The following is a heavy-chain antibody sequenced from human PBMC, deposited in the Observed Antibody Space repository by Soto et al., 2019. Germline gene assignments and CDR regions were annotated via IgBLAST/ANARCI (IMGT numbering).Heavy chain of an antibody. D-gene: IGHD1-26*01. CDR2: LSSDGFGA. CDR1: GFSLSPYW. Sequence: GGSLRLSCAASGFSLSPYWMHWVRQAPGRGLEWVSRLSSDGFGAAYADSVKGRFTISRDNSKDTVNLLMNSLRDDDSAMYYCARSRNSAVADSFDFWGQGTLVTVSS. CDR3: ARSRNSAVADSFDF. V-gene: IGHV3-74*03. J-gene: IGHJ4*02.